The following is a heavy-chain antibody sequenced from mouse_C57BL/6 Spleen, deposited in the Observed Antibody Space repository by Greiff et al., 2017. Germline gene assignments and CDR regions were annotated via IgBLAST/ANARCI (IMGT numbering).Heavy chain of an antibody. V-gene: IGHV1-64*01. CDR3: ARYYDSSYWYVDV. Sequence: VQLQQPGAELVKPGASVKLSCKASGYTFTSYWMNWVKQRPGQGLEWIGMIHPTSGSTNYNEKFKSKATLTVDKSSSTAYMQLRSLTSEDSAVYYCARYYDSSYWYVDVWGTGTTVTVSS. J-gene: IGHJ1*03. D-gene: IGHD1-1*01. CDR2: IHPTSGST. CDR1: GYTFTSYW.